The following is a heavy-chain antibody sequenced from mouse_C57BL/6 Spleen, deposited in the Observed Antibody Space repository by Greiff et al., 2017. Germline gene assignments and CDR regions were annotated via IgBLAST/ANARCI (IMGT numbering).Heavy chain of an antibody. V-gene: IGHV5-9-1*02. CDR3: TRDEDYSNYFDY. CDR2: ISSGGDYI. J-gene: IGHJ2*01. CDR1: GFTFSSYA. D-gene: IGHD2-5*01. Sequence: DVKLQESGEGLVKPGGSLKLSCAASGFTFSSYAMSWVRQTPEKRLEWVAYISSGGDYIYYADTVKGRFTISRDNARNTLYLQMSSLKSEDTAMYYCTRDEDYSNYFDYWGQGTTLTVSS.